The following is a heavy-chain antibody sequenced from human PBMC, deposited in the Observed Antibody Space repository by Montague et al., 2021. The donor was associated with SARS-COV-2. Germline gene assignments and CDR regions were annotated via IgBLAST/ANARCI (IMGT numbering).Heavy chain of an antibody. D-gene: IGHD3-10*01. Sequence: SLRLSCAASGFTFSSYAMHWVRQAPGKGLEYVSAISSNGGSTYYANSVKGRFTISRDNSKNTLYLQMGSLRAEDMAVYYCARGSGYYGSGSQAVFDYWGQGTLVTVSS. CDR1: GFTFSSYA. V-gene: IGHV3-64*01. CDR2: ISSNGGST. J-gene: IGHJ4*02. CDR3: ARGSGYYGSGSQAVFDY.